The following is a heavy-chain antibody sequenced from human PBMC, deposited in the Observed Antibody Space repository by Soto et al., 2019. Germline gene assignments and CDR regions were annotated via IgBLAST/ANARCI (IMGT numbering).Heavy chain of an antibody. D-gene: IGHD5-12*01. V-gene: IGHV3-7*05. CDR3: ARADWLLDFDY. CDR1: GFTFSSYW. CDR2: IKQDGSEK. J-gene: IGHJ4*02. Sequence: GGSLRLSCAASGFTFSSYWMSWVRQAPGKGLEWVANIKQDGSEKYYVDSVKSRITISRDNAKNALYLQMNSLRAEDTAVYYCARADWLLDFDYWGQGTLVTVSS.